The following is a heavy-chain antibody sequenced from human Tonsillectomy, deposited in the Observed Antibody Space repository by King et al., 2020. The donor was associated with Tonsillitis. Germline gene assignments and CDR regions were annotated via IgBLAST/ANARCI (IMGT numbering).Heavy chain of an antibody. D-gene: IGHD6-6*01. J-gene: IGHJ4*02. V-gene: IGHV3-43*01. Sequence: VQLVESGGVVVQPGGSLRLSCAASGFAFDDFTMHWVRQAPGKGLEWLSLIVWDGGTTYYADFVKGRFTISRDNSKNSLYLQMNSLRTEDTALYYCAKDRSGGRGSSLSIDYWGQGTLLTVSS. CDR3: AKDRSGGRGSSLSIDY. CDR1: GFAFDDFT. CDR2: IVWDGGTT.